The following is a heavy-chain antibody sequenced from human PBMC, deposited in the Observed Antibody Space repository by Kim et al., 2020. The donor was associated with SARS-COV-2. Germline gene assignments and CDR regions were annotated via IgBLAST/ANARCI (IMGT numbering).Heavy chain of an antibody. Sequence: TGNSTYAQGVTGRFVFSLDTSVSTAYLQISSLKAEDTAVYYCARLCGPGYWGQGTLVTVSS. J-gene: IGHJ4*02. CDR3: ARLCGPGY. V-gene: IGHV7-4-1*02. D-gene: IGHD2-21*01. CDR2: TGNS.